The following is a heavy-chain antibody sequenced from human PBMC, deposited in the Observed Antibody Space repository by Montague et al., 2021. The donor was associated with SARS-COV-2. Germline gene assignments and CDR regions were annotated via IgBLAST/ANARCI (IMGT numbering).Heavy chain of an antibody. CDR2: VYFSGTA. CDR1: AGSINNRY. CDR3: ARRPSSGWSFDY. V-gene: IGHV4-59*08. J-gene: IGHJ4*02. Sequence: ETLSLTCTVSAGSINNRYWSWIRQTPGKELEWIAYVYFSGTASYNPSLKSRVTISVDTSRNQFSLQLTSVTAADTAVYYCARRPSSGWSFDYWGQGTQVSVSS. D-gene: IGHD6-19*01.